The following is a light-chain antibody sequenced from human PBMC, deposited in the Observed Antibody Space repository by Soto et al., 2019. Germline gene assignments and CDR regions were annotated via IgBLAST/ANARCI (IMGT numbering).Light chain of an antibody. J-gene: IGKJ1*01. CDR3: KQYNNWPRT. CDR2: GAY. V-gene: IGKV3-15*01. Sequence: IVVLGTTATLFVPRRERTMLSWSASQSVSSNLAWYQHKPGQAPWLPIYGAYTRAPGIQARFSGSGSGTEFTLTISSLLSEAFAVYYCKQYNNWPRTCGHGSKV. CDR1: QSVSSN.